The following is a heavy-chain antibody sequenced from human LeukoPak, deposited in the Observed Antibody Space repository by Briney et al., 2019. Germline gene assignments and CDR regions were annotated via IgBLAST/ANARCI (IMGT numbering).Heavy chain of an antibody. J-gene: IGHJ4*02. Sequence: PGGSLRLSCAASGFTFSSYGMHWVRQAPGKGLEWVAVISYDGSNKYYADSVKGRFTISRDNSKNTLYLQMNSLRAEDTAVYYCAKDRAAAGEIDYWGQGTLATVSS. CDR1: GFTFSSYG. D-gene: IGHD6-13*01. CDR3: AKDRAAAGEIDY. V-gene: IGHV3-30*18. CDR2: ISYDGSNK.